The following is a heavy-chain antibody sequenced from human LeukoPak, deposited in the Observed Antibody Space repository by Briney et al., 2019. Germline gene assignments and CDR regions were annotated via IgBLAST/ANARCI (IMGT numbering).Heavy chain of an antibody. J-gene: IGHJ4*02. CDR1: GFTFSSYA. CDR2: ISGSGGST. Sequence: GGSLRLSCAAPGFTFSSYAMSWVRQAPGKGLEWVSAISGSGGSTYYADSVKGRFTISRDNSKNTLYLQMNSLRAEDTAVYYCAKDRSYYDYVWGSYRYTGLFDHWGQGTLVTVSS. V-gene: IGHV3-23*01. CDR3: AKDRSYYDYVWGSYRYTGLFDH. D-gene: IGHD3-16*02.